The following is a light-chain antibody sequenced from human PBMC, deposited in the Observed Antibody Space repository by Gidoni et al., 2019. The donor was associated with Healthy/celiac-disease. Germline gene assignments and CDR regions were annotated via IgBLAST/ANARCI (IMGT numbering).Light chain of an antibody. Sequence: DIQMTHSPSTLSASVGDRVTITCRASQRISSWLAWYQQKPGKAPKVLIYKASSLESGVPSRFSGIGSGTEFTLTISSLQPDDFATYYCQQYNSYLYTFGQGTKLEIK. CDR3: QQYNSYLYT. J-gene: IGKJ2*01. CDR1: QRISSW. V-gene: IGKV1-5*03. CDR2: KAS.